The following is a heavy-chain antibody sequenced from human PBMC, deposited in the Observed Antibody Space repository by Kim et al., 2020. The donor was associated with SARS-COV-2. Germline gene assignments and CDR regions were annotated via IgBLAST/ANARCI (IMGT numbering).Heavy chain of an antibody. V-gene: IGHV3-66*01. CDR2: IYSGGST. Sequence: GGSLRLSCAASGFTVSSNYMSWVRQAPGKGLEWVSVIYSGGSTYYADSVKGRFTISRDNSKNTLYLQMNSLRAEDTAVYYCAMVAATYYYYGMDVWGQGTTVTVSS. D-gene: IGHD2-15*01. CDR1: GFTVSSNY. J-gene: IGHJ6*02. CDR3: AMVAATYYYYGMDV.